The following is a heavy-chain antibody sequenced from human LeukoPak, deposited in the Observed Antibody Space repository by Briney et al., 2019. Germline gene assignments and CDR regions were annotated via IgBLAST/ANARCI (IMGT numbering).Heavy chain of an antibody. CDR3: ARALVLRYFDWLGY. CDR2: INPNSGGT. V-gene: IGHV1-2*02. CDR1: GYTFTGYY. D-gene: IGHD3-9*01. J-gene: IGHJ4*02. Sequence: ASVKVSCKASGYTFTGYYIHWVRQAPGQGLEWMGWINPNSGGTNYAQKFQGRVTMTRDTSISTAYMELSRLRSDDTAVYYCARALVLRYFDWLGYWGQGTLVTVSS.